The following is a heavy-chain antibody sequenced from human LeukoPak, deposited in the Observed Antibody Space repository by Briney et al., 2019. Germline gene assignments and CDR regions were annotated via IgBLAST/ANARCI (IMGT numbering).Heavy chain of an antibody. D-gene: IGHD6-13*01. J-gene: IGHJ3*02. CDR3: AKAYSSSLYGDAFHI. V-gene: IGHV3-23*01. Sequence: PGGSLRLSCAGSGFTFRFYAMTWVRQAPGKGLEWVSGISGDASVSKDADSVKGRFNISRDNSKNTPYLQLNSLRVEDTAIYYCAKAYSSSLYGDAFHIWGQGTMVTVSP. CDR1: GFTFRFYA. CDR2: ISGDASVS.